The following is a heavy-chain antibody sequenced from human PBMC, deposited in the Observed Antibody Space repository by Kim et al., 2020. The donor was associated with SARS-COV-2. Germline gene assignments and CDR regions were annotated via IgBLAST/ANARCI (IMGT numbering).Heavy chain of an antibody. CDR3: ARNLWTTKGVSHS. CDR1: GDTFSNYA. D-gene: IGHD2-8*01. Sequence: SVKVSCRASGDTFSNYAISWVRQAPGQGLEWMGRIVTILGIATYAQEFQGRVTITADNSPTTAYMQLSSLKSEDTAVYFCARNLWTTKGVSHSW. CDR2: IVTILGIA. V-gene: IGHV1-69*04. J-gene: IGHJ5*01.